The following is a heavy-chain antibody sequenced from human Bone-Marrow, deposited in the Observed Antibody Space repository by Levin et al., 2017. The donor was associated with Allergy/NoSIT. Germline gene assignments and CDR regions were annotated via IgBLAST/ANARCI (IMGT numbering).Heavy chain of an antibody. Sequence: PGESLKISCQASGYTFTDYWIGWVRQVPGRGLELRGIMNPGGSDTRYSPSFQGHVTISVDKFINTAFLHWTTVRASDTAIYVCARGYTFGWMCSVNVWGQGTPVTVSS. D-gene: IGHD5-18*01. CDR2: MNPGGSDT. CDR3: ARGYTFGWMCSVNV. J-gene: IGHJ6*02. V-gene: IGHV5-51*01. CDR1: GYTFTDYW.